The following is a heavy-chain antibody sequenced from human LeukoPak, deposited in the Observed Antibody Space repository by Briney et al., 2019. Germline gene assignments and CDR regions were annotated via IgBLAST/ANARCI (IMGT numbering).Heavy chain of an antibody. CDR3: ARGTPPYCSGGSCYRFSIPYYYYGMDV. CDR2: INPNSGNT. J-gene: IGHJ6*02. V-gene: IGHV1-8*01. CDR1: GYTFTSYD. D-gene: IGHD2-15*01. Sequence: ASVKVSCKASGYTFTSYDINWVRQATGQGLEWMGWINPNSGNTGYAQKFQGRVTMTRNTSISTAYMELSSLRSEDTAVYYCARGTPPYCSGGSCYRFSIPYYYYGMDVWGQGTTVTVSS.